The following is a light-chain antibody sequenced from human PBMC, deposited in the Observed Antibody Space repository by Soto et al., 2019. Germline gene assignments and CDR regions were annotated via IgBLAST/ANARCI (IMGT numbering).Light chain of an antibody. CDR3: QQSYSTLYT. CDR2: AAS. CDR1: QSISSY. J-gene: IGKJ2*01. V-gene: IGKV1-39*01. Sequence: DIQMTQSPSSLSASVGDRVTITCRASQSISSYLNWYQQKPGKAPKLLIYAASSLQSRVPSRFGGSGSGTDLTLTISSLQPEDFATYYCQQSYSTLYTFGQGTKLEIK.